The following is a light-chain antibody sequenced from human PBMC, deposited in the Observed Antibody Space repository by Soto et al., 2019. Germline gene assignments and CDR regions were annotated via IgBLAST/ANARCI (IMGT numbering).Light chain of an antibody. CDR2: GAS. CDR1: QGISDF. Sequence: DIPMTQSPSSLSASVGDRVTITCRASQGISDFLAWYQQKPGKVPKVLIYGASTLQSGVPSRFSGSGSGTDFTLTITSLQPEDVATYYCQKYNTAPWTFGQGTKVEIK. J-gene: IGKJ1*01. V-gene: IGKV1-27*01. CDR3: QKYNTAPWT.